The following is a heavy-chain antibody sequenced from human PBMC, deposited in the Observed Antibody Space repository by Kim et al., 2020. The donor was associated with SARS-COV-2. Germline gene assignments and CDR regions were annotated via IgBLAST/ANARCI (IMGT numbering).Heavy chain of an antibody. CDR2: IWYDGSNK. Sequence: GGSLRLSCAASGFTFSSYGMHWVRQAPGKGLEWVAVIWYDGSNKYYADSVKGRFTISRDNSKNTLYLQMNSLRAEDTAVYYCARDGSDYVWGSYRYIGLPDYWGQGTLVTVSS. J-gene: IGHJ4*02. V-gene: IGHV3-33*01. CDR1: GFTFSSYG. D-gene: IGHD3-16*02. CDR3: ARDGSDYVWGSYRYIGLPDY.